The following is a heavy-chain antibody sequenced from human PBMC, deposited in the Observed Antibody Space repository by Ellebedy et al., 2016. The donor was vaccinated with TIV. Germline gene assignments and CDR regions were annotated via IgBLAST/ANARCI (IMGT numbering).Heavy chain of an antibody. CDR2: IYYSGST. Sequence: MPSETLSLTCTVSGGSINSYYWSWIRQPPGKGLEWIGYIYYSGSTNYNPSLKSRITMSVDTSKNQFSLKLSSVTAADTAVYYCARHSIDSSSWFSPNYYYYYGMDVWGQGTTVTVSS. V-gene: IGHV4-59*08. CDR3: ARHSIDSSSWFSPNYYYYYGMDV. J-gene: IGHJ6*02. D-gene: IGHD6-13*01. CDR1: GGSINSYY.